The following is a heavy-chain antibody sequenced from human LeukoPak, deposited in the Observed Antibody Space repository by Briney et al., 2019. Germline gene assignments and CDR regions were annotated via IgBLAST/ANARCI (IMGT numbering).Heavy chain of an antibody. V-gene: IGHV3-23*01. CDR1: GFTFISYG. CDR2: ISGSGGST. D-gene: IGHD3-10*01. Sequence: GGSLRLSCAASGFTFISYGMSWVRQAPGKGLEWVSAISGSGGSTYYADSVKGRFTISRDNSKNTLYLQMNSLRAEDTAVYYCAKTAMGSGSYDYWGQGTLLAVSS. CDR3: AKTAMGSGSYDY. J-gene: IGHJ4*02.